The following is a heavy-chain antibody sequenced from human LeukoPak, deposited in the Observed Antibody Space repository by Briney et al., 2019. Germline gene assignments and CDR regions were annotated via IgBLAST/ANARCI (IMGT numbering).Heavy chain of an antibody. Sequence: GGSLRLSCAASGFTFSSHGMHWVRQAPGKGLEWVAFIRYDGSDKYYGDSVKGRFTISRDNSKNTLDLQMNSLRAEDTAAYYGTKESLPYCSTSSCSIDYWGQGTLVTVSS. J-gene: IGHJ4*02. CDR3: TKESLPYCSTSSCSIDY. CDR2: IRYDGSDK. D-gene: IGHD2-2*01. V-gene: IGHV3-30*02. CDR1: GFTFSSHG.